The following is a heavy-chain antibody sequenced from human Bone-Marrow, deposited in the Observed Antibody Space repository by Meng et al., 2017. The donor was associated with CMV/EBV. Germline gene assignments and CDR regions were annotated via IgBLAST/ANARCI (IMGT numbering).Heavy chain of an antibody. J-gene: IGHJ4*02. CDR1: GGSISSSSYY. CDR2: IYYSGST. D-gene: IGHD2-2*01. Sequence: HLQLQESGPGLVNPSETLSLTCTVSGGSISSSSYYWGWIRQPPGKGLEWIGSIYYSGSTYYNPSLKSRVTISVDTSKNQFSLKLSSVTAADTAVYYCARIVVPAAVDYWGQGTLVTVSS. CDR3: ARIVVPAAVDY. V-gene: IGHV4-39*07.